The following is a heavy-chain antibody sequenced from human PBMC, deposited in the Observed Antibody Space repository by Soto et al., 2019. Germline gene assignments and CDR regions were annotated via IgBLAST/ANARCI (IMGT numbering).Heavy chain of an antibody. V-gene: IGHV4-59*01. J-gene: IGHJ6*02. CDR3: ARDRSAPLGPAWFYNYGMDV. Sequence: QVQLQESGPGLVKPSETLSLTCTVSGDSISSYYWSWIRQHPRMGLEWIGYIYYSGTTNYNPSLESRVTMSVDTSKNQFSLKLTSVTAADTAVYYCARDRSAPLGPAWFYNYGMDVWGQGTTVTVSS. CDR2: IYYSGTT. D-gene: IGHD3-10*01. CDR1: GDSISSYY.